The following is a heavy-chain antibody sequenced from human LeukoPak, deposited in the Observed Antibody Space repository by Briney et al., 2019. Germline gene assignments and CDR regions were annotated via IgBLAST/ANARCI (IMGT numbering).Heavy chain of an antibody. D-gene: IGHD3-16*01. Sequence: GSLILSCAASGFTFSNYAMSWVRQAPGKGLEWVSAISGNGDITYYTDSVKGRFTISRDNSKNTLYLQMNSLRAEDTAIYYCAKVTGGDMITYGGLDYWGQGTLVTVSS. CDR2: ISGNGDIT. CDR1: GFTFSNYA. CDR3: AKVTGGDMITYGGLDY. J-gene: IGHJ4*02. V-gene: IGHV3-23*01.